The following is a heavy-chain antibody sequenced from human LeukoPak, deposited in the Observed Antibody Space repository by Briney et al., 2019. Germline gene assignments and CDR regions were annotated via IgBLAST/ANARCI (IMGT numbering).Heavy chain of an antibody. CDR3: AREGPRGNSQFDY. D-gene: IGHD2/OR15-2a*01. J-gene: IGHJ4*02. V-gene: IGHV3-23*01. Sequence: PAGGSLRLSCAASGFTFSSYAMSWVRQAPGKGLEWVSAISGSGGGTYYADSVKGRLTISRDNSKDTLFLQMNSLRVEDTAVYYCAREGPRGNSQFDYWGQGTLVTVSS. CDR2: ISGSGGGT. CDR1: GFTFSSYA.